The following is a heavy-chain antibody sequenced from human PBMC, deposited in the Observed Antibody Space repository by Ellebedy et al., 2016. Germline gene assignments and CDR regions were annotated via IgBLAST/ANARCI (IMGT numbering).Heavy chain of an antibody. CDR1: GDSVSSNSAA. J-gene: IGHJ4*02. D-gene: IGHD6-19*01. V-gene: IGHV6-1*01. CDR3: ASIAVAGSTVDFDY. Sequence: SETLSLXXAISGDSVSSNSAAWNWIRQSPSRGLEWLGRTYYRSKWYNDYAVSVKSRITIKPDTSKNQFSLQLNSVTPEDTAVYYCASIAVAGSTVDFDYWGQGTLVTVSS. CDR2: TYYRSKWYN.